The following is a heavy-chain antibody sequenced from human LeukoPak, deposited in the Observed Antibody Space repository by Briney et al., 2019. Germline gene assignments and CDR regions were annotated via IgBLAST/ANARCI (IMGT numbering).Heavy chain of an antibody. Sequence: SETLSLTCTVSGYSISSGYYWGWIRQPPGKGLEWIGNIYHSGNTYYNMSLKSRVTISIDTSKNQFSLKLSSVTAADTAVYYCAKSNGYGLIDIWGQGTMVTVSS. V-gene: IGHV4-38-2*02. J-gene: IGHJ3*02. D-gene: IGHD3-10*01. CDR1: GYSISSGYY. CDR3: AKSNGYGLIDI. CDR2: IYHSGNT.